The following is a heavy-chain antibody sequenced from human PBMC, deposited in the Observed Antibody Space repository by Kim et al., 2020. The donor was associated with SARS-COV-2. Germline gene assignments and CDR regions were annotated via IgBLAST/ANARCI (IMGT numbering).Heavy chain of an antibody. CDR2: INPNSGGT. CDR3: ATPHYDFWSGYPTYLVPYYYGMDV. Sequence: ASVKVSCKASGYTFTGYYMHWVRQAPGQGLEWMGWINPNSGGTNYAQKFQGRVTMTRDTSISTAYMELSRLRSDDTAVYYCATPHYDFWSGYPTYLVPYYYGMDVWGQGTTVTVSS. CDR1: GYTFTGYY. V-gene: IGHV1-2*02. J-gene: IGHJ6*02. D-gene: IGHD3-3*01.